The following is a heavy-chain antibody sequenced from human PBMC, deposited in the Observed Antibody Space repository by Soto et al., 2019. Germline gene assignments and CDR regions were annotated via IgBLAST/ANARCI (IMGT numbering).Heavy chain of an antibody. CDR2: ISYDGSNK. Sequence: GGSLRLSCAASGFTFSSYGMHWVRQAPGKGLEWVAVISYDGSNKYYADSVKGRFTISRDNSKNTLYLQMNSLRAEDTAVYYCVRNARGDYGDSDFDYWGQGTLVTVSS. CDR3: VRNARGDYGDSDFDY. V-gene: IGHV3-30*03. J-gene: IGHJ4*02. D-gene: IGHD4-17*01. CDR1: GFTFSSYG.